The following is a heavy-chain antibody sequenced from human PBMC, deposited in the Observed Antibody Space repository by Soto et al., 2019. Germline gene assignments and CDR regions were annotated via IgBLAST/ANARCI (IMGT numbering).Heavy chain of an antibody. D-gene: IGHD3-22*01. CDR2: ISAYNGNT. Sequence: ASVTVSCKASGYTFTSYGISWVRQAPGQGLEWMGWISAYNGNTNYAQKLQGRVTMTTDTSTSTAYMELRSLRSDDTAVYYCARIGYYYDSSGYSMETYYFDYWGQGTLVTVSS. J-gene: IGHJ4*02. CDR1: GYTFTSYG. V-gene: IGHV1-18*01. CDR3: ARIGYYYDSSGYSMETYYFDY.